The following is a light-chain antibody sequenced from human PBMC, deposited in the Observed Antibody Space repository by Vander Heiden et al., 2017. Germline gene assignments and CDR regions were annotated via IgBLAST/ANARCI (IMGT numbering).Light chain of an antibody. CDR1: SGHSSYA. CDR2: LNSDGSH. Sequence: QLVLTQSPSASASLGASVKLTCTLSSGHSSYAIAWHQQQPEKGPRYLMKLNSDGSHSKGDGIPDRFSGSSSGAERYLTISSLQSEDEADYYCQTWGTGLFGGGTKL. J-gene: IGLJ2*01. V-gene: IGLV4-69*01. CDR3: QTWGTGL.